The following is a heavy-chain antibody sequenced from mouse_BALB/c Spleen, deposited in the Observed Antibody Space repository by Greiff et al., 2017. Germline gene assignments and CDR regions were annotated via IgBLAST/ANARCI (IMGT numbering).Heavy chain of an antibody. V-gene: IGHV2-2*02. CDR1: GFSLTSYG. D-gene: IGHD1-1*01. CDR2: IWSGGST. CDR3: ARQGLRAMDY. J-gene: IGHJ4*01. Sequence: VQVVESGPGLVQPSQSLSITCTVSGFSLTSYGVHWVRQSPGEGLEWLGVIWSGGSTDYNAAFISRLSISKDNSKSQVFFKMNSLQANDTAIYYCARQGLRAMDYWGQGTSVTVSS.